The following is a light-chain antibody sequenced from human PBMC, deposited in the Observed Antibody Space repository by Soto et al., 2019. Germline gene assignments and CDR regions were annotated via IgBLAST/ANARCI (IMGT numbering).Light chain of an antibody. J-gene: IGKJ5*01. CDR1: QSVSSY. V-gene: IGKV3-11*01. Sequence: EIVLTQSPATLYLSPGERATLSCRASQSVSSYLAWYQQKPGQAPRLLIFDASNRATGIPARFSGSGSGTDFTLTIISLEPEDFAVYYCQHRSIWPVSFGQGTRLEI. CDR3: QHRSIWPVS. CDR2: DAS.